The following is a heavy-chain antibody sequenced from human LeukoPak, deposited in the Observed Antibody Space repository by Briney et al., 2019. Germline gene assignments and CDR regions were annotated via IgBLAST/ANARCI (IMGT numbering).Heavy chain of an antibody. CDR1: GFTFSNYW. J-gene: IGHJ4*02. D-gene: IGHD6-13*01. V-gene: IGHV3-74*01. Sequence: GGSLRLSCAASGFTFSNYWMHWVRQAPGEGLVWVSRINSDGSSRNYADSVKGRFTISRDNAKNTLYLQVNSLRAEDTAVYYCASASSHRIAAGGDYWGQGTLVTVSS. CDR2: INSDGSSR. CDR3: ASASSHRIAAGGDY.